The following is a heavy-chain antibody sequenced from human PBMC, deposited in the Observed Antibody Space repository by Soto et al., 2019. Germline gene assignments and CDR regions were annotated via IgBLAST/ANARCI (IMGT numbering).Heavy chain of an antibody. J-gene: IGHJ3*02. D-gene: IGHD2-2*01. CDR1: GFTFSSYG. V-gene: IGHV3-30*18. CDR3: AKGPKYCSSTSCYADVAFDI. CDR2: ISYDGSNK. Sequence: GGSLRLSCAASGFTFSSYGMHWVRQATGKGLEWVAVISYDGSNKYYADSVEVRFTISRDNSKNTLYLQMNSLRAEDTALYYGAKGPKYCSSTSCYADVAFDIWGQGTMVSVSS.